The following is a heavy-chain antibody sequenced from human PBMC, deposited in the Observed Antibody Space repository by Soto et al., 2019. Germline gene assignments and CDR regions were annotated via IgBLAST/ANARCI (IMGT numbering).Heavy chain of an antibody. J-gene: IGHJ4*01. D-gene: IGHD6-13*01. CDR2: INPNSRDT. Sequence: QVQLVQSGAEVKKPGASVKLSCKASGYTFTAYYIHWVRQAPGQGLEWLGWINPNSRDTNNAQKFQGRVSMTRDASTRTAYMELSRLNSVDTSVYYCARGTPTAAVPCIDFWGHGTLVTVSS. CDR1: GYTFTAYY. CDR3: ARGTPTAAVPCIDF. V-gene: IGHV1-2*02.